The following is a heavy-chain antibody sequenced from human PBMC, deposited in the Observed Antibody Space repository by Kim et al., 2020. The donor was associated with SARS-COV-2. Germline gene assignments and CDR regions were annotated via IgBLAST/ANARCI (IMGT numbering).Heavy chain of an antibody. V-gene: IGHV4-59*01. D-gene: IGHD3-9*01. J-gene: IGHJ4*02. CDR2: IYYSGST. CDR1: GGSISSYY. CDR3: ARDRGYFDWFYFDY. Sequence: SETLSLTCTVSGGSISSYYWSWIRQPPGKGLEWIGYIYYSGSTKYNPSLKSRVTVSVDTSKNQFSLKMTSVTAADTAVYYCARDRGYFDWFYFDYWGQGT.